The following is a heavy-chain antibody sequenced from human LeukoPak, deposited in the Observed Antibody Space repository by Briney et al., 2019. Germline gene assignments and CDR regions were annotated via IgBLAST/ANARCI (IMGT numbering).Heavy chain of an antibody. CDR2: IYHDGSA. CDR3: ARANLLRGFTSGLYYYFYIDV. V-gene: IGHV4-4*02. Sequence: PGGSLRLSCAASGFTFSSDAMSWVRQPPGKGLEWIGEIYHDGSANYSPSLKSRVTISVDKSKNQFSLNLNSVTAADTAVYYCARANLLRGFTSGLYYYFYIDVWGKGTTVAVSS. J-gene: IGHJ6*03. CDR1: GFTFSSDAM. D-gene: IGHD2-15*01.